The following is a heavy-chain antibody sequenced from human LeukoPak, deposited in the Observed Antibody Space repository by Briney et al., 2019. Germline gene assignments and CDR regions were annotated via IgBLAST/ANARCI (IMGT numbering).Heavy chain of an antibody. D-gene: IGHD3-3*01. J-gene: IGHJ4*02. Sequence: ASVKVSCKASGYTFTSYAMNWVQQAPGQGLEWMGWISAYNGNTNYAQKLQGRVTMTTDTSTSTAYMELRSLRSDDTAVYYCASGNYDLVGDYWGQGTLVTVSS. V-gene: IGHV1-18*01. CDR3: ASGNYDLVGDY. CDR1: GYTFTSYA. CDR2: ISAYNGNT.